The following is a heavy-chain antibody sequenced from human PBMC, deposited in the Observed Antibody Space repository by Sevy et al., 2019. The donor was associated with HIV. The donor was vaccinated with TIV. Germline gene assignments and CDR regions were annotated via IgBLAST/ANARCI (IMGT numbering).Heavy chain of an antibody. D-gene: IGHD2-15*01. CDR3: AHRRKVDGRAWFDP. CDR1: GLSLSTSGVG. V-gene: IGHV2-5*01. J-gene: IGHJ5*02. CDR2: IYWNDDK. Sequence: SGPTLVNPTQTLTLTCTFSGLSLSTSGVGVGWIRQPPGKALEWLAFIYWNDDKRYSPSLKNRLTITKDTSKNQVVLTMTNMDPVDTATYYCAHRRKVDGRAWFDPWGPGTLVTVSS.